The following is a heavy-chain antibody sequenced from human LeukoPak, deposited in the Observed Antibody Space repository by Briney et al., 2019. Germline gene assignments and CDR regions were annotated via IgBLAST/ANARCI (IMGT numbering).Heavy chain of an antibody. CDR1: GGSISSSSYY. D-gene: IGHD5-18*01. Sequence: SETVSLTCTVSGGSISSSSYYWGWIRQPPGKGLDWIGSIYYSGSTYYNPSLKSRVTISVDTSKNQFSLKLSSVTAADTAVYYCARGFNTAMARGGYWGQGTLVTVSS. V-gene: IGHV4-39*07. CDR2: IYYSGST. CDR3: ARGFNTAMARGGY. J-gene: IGHJ4*02.